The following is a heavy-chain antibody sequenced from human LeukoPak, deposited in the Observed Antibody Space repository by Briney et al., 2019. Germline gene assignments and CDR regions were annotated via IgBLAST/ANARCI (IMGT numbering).Heavy chain of an antibody. CDR1: DGSISSYY. J-gene: IGHJ4*02. V-gene: IGHV4-39*07. CDR2: IYYSGST. CDR3: ARVGDSSGSYYFDY. Sequence: SETLSLTCTVSDGSISSYYWGWIRQPPGKGLEWIGSIYYSGSTYYNPSLKSRVTISVYTSKNQFSLKLSSVTAADTAVYYCARVGDSSGSYYFDYWGQGTLVTVSS. D-gene: IGHD3-22*01.